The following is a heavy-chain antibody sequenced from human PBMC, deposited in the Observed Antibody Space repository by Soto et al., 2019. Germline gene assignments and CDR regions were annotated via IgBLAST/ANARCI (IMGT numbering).Heavy chain of an antibody. CDR1: GFTFSRYG. CDR3: ARDKSVGWFFDY. CDR2: IWYAGSDK. V-gene: IGHV3-33*01. J-gene: IGHJ4*01. Sequence: QVQLVESGGGVVQPGRSLRLSCAASGFTFSRYGMHWVRQAPGKGLEWVAIIWYAGSDKDYADSVKGRFTSSRDNSKNMLLLQRNSLRAEDTAVYYCARDKSVGWFFDYWGHGTLVSVSS. D-gene: IGHD6-19*01.